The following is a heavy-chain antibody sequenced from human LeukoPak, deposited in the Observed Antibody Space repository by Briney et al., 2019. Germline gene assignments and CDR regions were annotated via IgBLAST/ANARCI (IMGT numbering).Heavy chain of an antibody. J-gene: IGHJ4*02. D-gene: IGHD6-19*01. CDR1: GITFSTYG. V-gene: IGHV3-30*18. CDR3: AKDLIIASGLGFDY. CDR2: ISYDGSNK. Sequence: GGSLRLSCVASGITFSTYGMSRVRQAPGKGLEWVAVISYDGSNKYYADSVKGRFTISRDDSKNTLYLQMNSLRGEDTAVYYCAKDLIIASGLGFDYWGQGTLVTVSS.